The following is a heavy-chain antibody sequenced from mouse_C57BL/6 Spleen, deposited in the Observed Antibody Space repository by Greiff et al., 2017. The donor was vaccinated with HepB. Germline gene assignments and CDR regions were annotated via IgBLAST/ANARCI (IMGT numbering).Heavy chain of an antibody. Sequence: QVQLQQSGAELVKPGASVKLSCKASGYTFTSYWMHWVKQRPGQGLEWIGMIHPNSGSTNYNEKFKSKATLTVDKSSSTAYMQLSSLTSEDSAVYYCAREDYSNYDGYAMDYWGQGTSVTVSS. D-gene: IGHD2-5*01. V-gene: IGHV1-64*01. CDR2: IHPNSGST. CDR1: GYTFTSYW. CDR3: AREDYSNYDGYAMDY. J-gene: IGHJ4*01.